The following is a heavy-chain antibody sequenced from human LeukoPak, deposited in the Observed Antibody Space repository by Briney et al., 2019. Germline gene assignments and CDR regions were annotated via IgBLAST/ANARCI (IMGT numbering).Heavy chain of an antibody. CDR1: GFTFRSYE. D-gene: IGHD3-9*01. CDR3: ARGIGGYDILTGSLCY. CDR2: ISSSGSTK. Sequence: GGSLRLSRAASGFTFRSYEMDWVRQAPGKGLEWVSYISSSGSTKYYADSVKGRFTISRDNAKNSLYLQMNSLRAEDTAVYYCARGIGGYDILTGSLCYWGQGTLVTVSS. V-gene: IGHV3-48*03. J-gene: IGHJ4*02.